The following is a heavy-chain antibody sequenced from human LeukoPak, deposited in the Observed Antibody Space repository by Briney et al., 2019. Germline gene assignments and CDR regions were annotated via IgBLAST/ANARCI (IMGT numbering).Heavy chain of an antibody. D-gene: IGHD1-1*01. CDR1: GFTFSSYG. V-gene: IGHV3-33*08. CDR3: AREGPVSGTSPFDL. J-gene: IGHJ3*01. CDR2: IWSNGNTK. Sequence: GGSLRLSCAASGFTFSSYGMHWVRQAPGKGLEWVAVIWSNGNTKYYADSVKGRFTVSRDTSKDTLYLQMNSLRVEDTAMYYCAREGPVSGTSPFDLWGQGTKVTISS.